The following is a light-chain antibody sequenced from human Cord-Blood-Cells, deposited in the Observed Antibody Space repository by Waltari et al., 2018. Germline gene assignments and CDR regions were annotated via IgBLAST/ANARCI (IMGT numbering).Light chain of an antibody. Sequence: EIVLTQSPTTLSFSPGERATLSCRASQSVSSYLAWDQQKPGQAPRLLIYDASNRATGIPARFSGSGSGTDFTLTISSLEPEDFAVYYCQQRSNWPRTFGQGTKVEIK. J-gene: IGKJ1*01. V-gene: IGKV3-11*01. CDR1: QSVSSY. CDR2: DAS. CDR3: QQRSNWPRT.